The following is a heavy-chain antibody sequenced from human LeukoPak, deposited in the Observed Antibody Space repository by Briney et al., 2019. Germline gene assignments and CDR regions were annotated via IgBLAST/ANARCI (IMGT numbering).Heavy chain of an antibody. CDR1: GGSFSGYY. J-gene: IGHJ4*02. CDR2: INHSGST. CDR3: ARHVAHDMDYFDY. Sequence: SETLSLTCAVYGGSFSGYYWSWIRQPPGKGLEWIGEINHSGSTNYDPSLKSRVTISVDTSKNQFSLKLSSVTAADTAVYHCARHVAHDMDYFDYWGQGTLVTVSS. D-gene: IGHD3-22*01. V-gene: IGHV4-34*01.